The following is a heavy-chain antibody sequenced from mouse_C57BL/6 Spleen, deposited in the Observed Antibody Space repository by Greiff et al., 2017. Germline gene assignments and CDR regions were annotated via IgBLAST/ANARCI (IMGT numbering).Heavy chain of an antibody. Sequence: EVKLQESGPGLVKPSQSLSLTCSVTGYSITSGYYWNWIRQFPGNKLEWMGYISYDGSNNYNPSLKNRISITRDTSKNQFFLKLNSVTTEDTATYYCARGRDSGTFDYWGQGTTLTVSS. J-gene: IGHJ2*01. D-gene: IGHD3-1*01. CDR2: ISYDGSN. CDR3: ARGRDSGTFDY. CDR1: GYSITSGYY. V-gene: IGHV3-6*01.